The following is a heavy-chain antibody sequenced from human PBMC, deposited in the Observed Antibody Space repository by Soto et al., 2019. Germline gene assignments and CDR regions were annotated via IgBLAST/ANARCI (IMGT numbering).Heavy chain of an antibody. CDR1: GGSISSSSYY. V-gene: IGHV4-39*01. D-gene: IGHD2-15*01. CDR2: IYYSGST. Sequence: QLQLQESGPGLVKPSETLSLTCTVSGGSISSSSYYWGWIRQPSGKGLEWIANIYYSGSTYYNPSLRSRVSISVDTSKDQFSLKLSSVTATDTAVYFCARGQDCSDASCHFHYYYYMDVWGKGNTVTVSS. J-gene: IGHJ6*03. CDR3: ARGQDCSDASCHFHYYYYMDV.